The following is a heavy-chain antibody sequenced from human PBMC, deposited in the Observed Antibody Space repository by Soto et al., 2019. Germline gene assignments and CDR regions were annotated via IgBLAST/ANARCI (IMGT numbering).Heavy chain of an antibody. CDR1: GFTFSSYA. V-gene: IGHV3-23*01. Sequence: GGSLRLSCAASGFTFSSYAMSWVRQAPGKGLEWVSAISGSGDITYYADSVKGRFTISGDNSKNTLFLQMNSLRAEDTAVYYCAKDSLRGGDCRGVFDYWGQGTLVTVSS. D-gene: IGHD2-21*01. CDR2: ISGSGDIT. J-gene: IGHJ4*02. CDR3: AKDSLRGGDCRGVFDY.